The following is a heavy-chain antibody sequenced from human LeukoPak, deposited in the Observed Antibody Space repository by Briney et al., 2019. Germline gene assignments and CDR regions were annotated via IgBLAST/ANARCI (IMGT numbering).Heavy chain of an antibody. CDR2: ISNSGST. V-gene: IGHV4-59*01. CDR1: GGSITGYY. CDR3: ARGRRDMATINLFDF. Sequence: PSETLSLTCTVSGGSITGYYWSWIRQPPGKGLQWIGYISNSGSTTYNPTLKSRVTISVDASKNQFSLRLTSVIAADTAVYYCARGRRDMATINLFDFWGQGTLVTVSS. D-gene: IGHD5-24*01. J-gene: IGHJ4*02.